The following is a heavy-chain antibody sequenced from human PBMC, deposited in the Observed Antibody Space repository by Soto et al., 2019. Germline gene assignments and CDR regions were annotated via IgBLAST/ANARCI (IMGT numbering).Heavy chain of an antibody. J-gene: IGHJ4*02. CDR3: SRVQTSYYYGSGSQSIFDY. D-gene: IGHD3-10*01. V-gene: IGHV4-31*03. CDR2: IYSSGST. CDR1: GGSISSGGYY. Sequence: QVQLQESGPGLVKPSQTLSLTCTVSGGSISSGGYYWSWIRQHPGTGLKWIGYIYSSGSTYYNPSLKSRVTISVDTSKNQFSLKLSSVTAADTAVYYCSRVQTSYYYGSGSQSIFDYWGQGTLVTVSS.